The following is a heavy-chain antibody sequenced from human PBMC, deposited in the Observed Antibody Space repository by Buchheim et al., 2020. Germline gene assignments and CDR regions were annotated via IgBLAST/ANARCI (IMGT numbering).Heavy chain of an antibody. Sequence: QVQLVESGGGVVQPGRSLRLSCAASGFSFSTYDINWVRQAPGKGLEWVAAIWFDGDNKYYADSVKGRFTISRDNSENTLSLQMNSLRGDDTAVYYCARDRGVAFDSWGQGTL. CDR3: ARDRGVAFDS. CDR1: GFSFSTYD. CDR2: IWFDGDNK. J-gene: IGHJ4*01. D-gene: IGHD1-26*01. V-gene: IGHV3-33*08.